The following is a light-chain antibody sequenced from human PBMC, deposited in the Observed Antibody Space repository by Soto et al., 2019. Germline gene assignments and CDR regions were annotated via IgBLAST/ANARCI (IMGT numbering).Light chain of an antibody. J-gene: IGLJ3*02. CDR2: ANI. CDR3: RSYDNGPNWV. Sequence: QAVVTQPPSVSGAPGQRVTISCTGSSSNIGAGYVVHWYQQVPGTAPRLLIYANIHRPSGVPDRFSGSKSGTSASLAITGLQADDEADYYCRSYDNGPNWVFGGGTKLTVL. CDR1: SSNIGAGYV. V-gene: IGLV1-40*01.